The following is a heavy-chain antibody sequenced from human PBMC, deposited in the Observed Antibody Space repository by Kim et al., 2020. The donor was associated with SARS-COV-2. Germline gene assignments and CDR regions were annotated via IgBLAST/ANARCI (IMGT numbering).Heavy chain of an antibody. Sequence: GGSLRLSCAASGFTFSSYGMHWVRQAPGKGLEWVAVIWYDGSNKHYVDSVKGRFTISRDNSKNTLYLQMNSLRAEDTAVYYCARCTGTSCYLFDYWGQGTLVTVSS. CDR1: GFTFSSYG. D-gene: IGHD2-2*01. V-gene: IGHV3-33*01. CDR3: ARCTGTSCYLFDY. J-gene: IGHJ4*02. CDR2: IWYDGSNK.